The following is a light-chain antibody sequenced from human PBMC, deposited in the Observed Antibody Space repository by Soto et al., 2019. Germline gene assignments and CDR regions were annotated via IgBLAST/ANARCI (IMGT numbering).Light chain of an antibody. Sequence: EIVMTQSPATLSVSPGERATLSCRASQSVSSNLAWYQQKPGQAPRLLIYGASTRATGIPARFSGSGSGTEFSLSVSSLQSEDFAVYYCQQYNNWCPWTFGQGTKVEIK. CDR2: GAS. V-gene: IGKV3-15*01. CDR3: QQYNNWCPWT. CDR1: QSVSSN. J-gene: IGKJ1*01.